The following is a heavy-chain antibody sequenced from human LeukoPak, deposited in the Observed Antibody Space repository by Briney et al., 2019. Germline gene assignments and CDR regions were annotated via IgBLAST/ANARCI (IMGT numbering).Heavy chain of an antibody. CDR2: ISSRSTYI. V-gene: IGHV3-21*01. CDR3: ARDRVDTVVSAPNFHYGMDV. D-gene: IGHD5-18*01. J-gene: IGHJ6*02. CDR1: GFTFRAYT. Sequence: PGGSLRLSCAASGFTFRAYTMTWVSQAPGKGLEWVSSISSRSTYISNVDSVKGRFTISRDNAKNSLYLQMNSLRAEDTAVYYCARDRVDTVVSAPNFHYGMDVWGQGTTVTVTS.